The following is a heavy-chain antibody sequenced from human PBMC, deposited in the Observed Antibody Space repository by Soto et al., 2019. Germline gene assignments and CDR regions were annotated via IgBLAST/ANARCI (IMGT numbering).Heavy chain of an antibody. D-gene: IGHD3-22*01. CDR2: INPSGGST. V-gene: IGHV1-46*01. J-gene: IGHJ4*02. CDR1: GYTFTSYY. Sequence: QVQLVQSGAEVKKPGASVKVSCKASGYTFTSYYMHWVRQAPGQGLEWMGIINPSGGSTSYAQKFQGRVTMTRDTSTSTVYMELSSLRSEDTAVYYCARSSGEDYYDSSGYPDYWGQGTLVTVSS. CDR3: ARSSGEDYYDSSGYPDY.